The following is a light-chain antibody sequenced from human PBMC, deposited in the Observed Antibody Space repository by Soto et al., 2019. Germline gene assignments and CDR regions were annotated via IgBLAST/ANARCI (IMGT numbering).Light chain of an antibody. CDR1: QSITKY. CDR2: DAS. J-gene: IGKJ4*01. CDR3: QQRTIRSLT. Sequence: EIVLTQSPATLSLSPGERATLSCRASQSITKYLSWYQQKPGQAPRLLIYDASNRAAGIPARFSGSGSGTDFTLTISSLEPEDFAVYYCQQRTIRSLTFGGGTKVEIK. V-gene: IGKV3-11*01.